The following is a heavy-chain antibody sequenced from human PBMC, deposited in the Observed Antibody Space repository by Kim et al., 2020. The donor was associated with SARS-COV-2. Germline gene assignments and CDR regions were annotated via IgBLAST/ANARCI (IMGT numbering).Heavy chain of an antibody. J-gene: IGHJ6*02. CDR3: ARGVAAAGTLFYSSGRYYYYYGMDV. Sequence: GGSLRLSCAASGFTFSSYSMNWVRQAPGKGLEWVSYISSSSSTIYYADSVKGRFTISRDNAKNSLYLQMNSLRDEDTAVYYCARGVAAAGTLFYSSGRYYYYYGMDVWGQGTTVTVSS. CDR1: GFTFSSYS. D-gene: IGHD6-13*01. CDR2: ISSSSSTI. V-gene: IGHV3-48*02.